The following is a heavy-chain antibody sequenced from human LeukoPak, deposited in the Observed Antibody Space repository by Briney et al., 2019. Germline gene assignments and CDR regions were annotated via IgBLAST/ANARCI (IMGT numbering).Heavy chain of an antibody. J-gene: IGHJ4*02. CDR1: GGSIRNYY. CDR2: IYNSGST. V-gene: IGHV4-59*08. D-gene: IGHD5-24*01. Sequence: SETLSLTCRVSGGSIRNYYWSWIRQPPGQGLEWIGYIYNSGSTNYNPSLKSRVTISVDTSKSQFSLKLGSVPAADTAVYYCARHGGGYSFDYWGQGTLVTVSS. CDR3: ARHGGGYSFDY.